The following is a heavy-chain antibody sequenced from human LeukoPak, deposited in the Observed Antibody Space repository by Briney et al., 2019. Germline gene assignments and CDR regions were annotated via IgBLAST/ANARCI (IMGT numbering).Heavy chain of an antibody. CDR2: ISGSGDST. V-gene: IGHV3-23*01. D-gene: IGHD1-14*01. CDR3: VRRAAVRGMDF. CDR1: GFIFDTQT. Sequence: GGALEPPCQALGFIFDTQTPLWVPQAPGKGRERVASISGSGDSTNYGDSVKGRFTISRDNFKRTVHLEMSNLRADDTAMYYCVRRAAVRGMDFWGLGTTVIVSS. J-gene: IGHJ6*02.